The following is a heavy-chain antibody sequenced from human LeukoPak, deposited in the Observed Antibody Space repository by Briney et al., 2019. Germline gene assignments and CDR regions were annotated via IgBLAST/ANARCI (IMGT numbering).Heavy chain of an antibody. J-gene: IGHJ3*02. CDR3: ARDFGYERDAFDI. CDR1: GGSFSGYY. CDR2: INHSGST. D-gene: IGHD3-16*01. Sequence: TSETLSLTCAVYGGSFSGYYWSWIRQPPGKGLEWIGEINHSGSTNYNPSLKSRVTISVDTSKNQFSLKLSSVTAADTAVYYCARDFGYERDAFDIWGQGTMVTVSS. V-gene: IGHV4-34*01.